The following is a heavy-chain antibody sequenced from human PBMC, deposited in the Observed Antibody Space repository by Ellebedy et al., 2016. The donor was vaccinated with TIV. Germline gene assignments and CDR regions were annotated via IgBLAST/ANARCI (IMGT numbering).Heavy chain of an antibody. D-gene: IGHD5-12*01. Sequence: GESLKISCAASGFTFSNAWMSWVRQAPGKGLVWVSRINSDGSSTSYADSVKGRFTISRDNAKNTLYLQMNSLRAEDTAVYYCARDVGYSGYDSVYWGQGTLVTVSS. J-gene: IGHJ4*02. CDR1: GFTFSNAW. CDR2: INSDGSST. CDR3: ARDVGYSGYDSVY. V-gene: IGHV3-74*01.